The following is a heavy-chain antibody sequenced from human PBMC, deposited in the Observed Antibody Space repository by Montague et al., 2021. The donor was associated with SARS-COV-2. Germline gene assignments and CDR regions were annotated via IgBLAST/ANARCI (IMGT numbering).Heavy chain of an antibody. D-gene: IGHD3-3*01. CDR1: GGSISSYY. Sequence: SETLSLTCTVSGGSISSYYWSWIRQPPGKGLEWIGYIYYSGSTNXNPSLKSRVTISVDTSKNQFSLKLSSVTAADTAVYYCARALVPEEWLFGGDCYYYMDVWGKGTPVTVSS. CDR2: IYYSGST. V-gene: IGHV4-59*01. CDR3: ARALVPEEWLFGGDCYYYMDV. J-gene: IGHJ6*03.